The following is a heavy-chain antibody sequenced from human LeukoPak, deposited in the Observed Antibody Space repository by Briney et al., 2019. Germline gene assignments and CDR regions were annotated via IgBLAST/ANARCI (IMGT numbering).Heavy chain of an antibody. CDR3: AREYGSGSFVDY. CDR1: GGSISSYY. J-gene: IGHJ4*02. D-gene: IGHD3-10*01. Sequence: SETLSLTCTVSGGSISSYYWSWIRQPPGKGLEWIGYIYYSGSTNYNPSLKSRVTISVDTSKNQFSLKLSSVTAADTAVYYCAREYGSGSFVDYWGQGNLVTVSS. V-gene: IGHV4-59*01. CDR2: IYYSGST.